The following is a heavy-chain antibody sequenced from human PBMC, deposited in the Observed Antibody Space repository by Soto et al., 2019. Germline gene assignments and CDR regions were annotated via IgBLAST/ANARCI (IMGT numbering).Heavy chain of an antibody. J-gene: IGHJ6*02. CDR1: GYTFTSYY. CDR2: INPSGGST. Sequence: GASVKVSCKASGYTFTSYYMHWVRQAPGQGLEWMGIINPSGGSTSYAQKFQGRVTMTRDTSTSTVYMELSSLRSEDTAVYYCARDPAGSYPDSLYGMDVWGQGTTVTVSS. V-gene: IGHV1-46*01. D-gene: IGHD2-2*02. CDR3: ARDPAGSYPDSLYGMDV.